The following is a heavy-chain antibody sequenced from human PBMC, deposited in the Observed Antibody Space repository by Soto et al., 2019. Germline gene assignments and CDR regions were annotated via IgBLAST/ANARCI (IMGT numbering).Heavy chain of an antibody. V-gene: IGHV3-11*01. J-gene: IGHJ5*02. D-gene: IGHD2-15*01. CDR2: ISSSGSTI. Sequence: PGGSLRLSCAASGFTFSDYYMSWIRQAPGKGLEWVSYISSSGSTIYYADSVKGRFTISRDNAKNSLYLQMNSLRAEDTAVYYCARTNAHGYCSGGSCYSKDYNWFDPWGQGTSVTVSS. CDR1: GFTFSDYY. CDR3: ARTNAHGYCSGGSCYSKDYNWFDP.